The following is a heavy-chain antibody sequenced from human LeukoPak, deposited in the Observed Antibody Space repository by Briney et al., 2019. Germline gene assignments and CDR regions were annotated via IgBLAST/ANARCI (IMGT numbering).Heavy chain of an antibody. CDR1: GFTVNSNY. V-gene: IGHV3-53*01. Sequence: QAGGSLRLSCAASGFTVNSNYMNWVRQAPGKGLEWVSVVYSDDTTYYADSVKGRFTISRDNSKNTLYLQMNNLRAKDTAVYYCARGGGYYAIDYWGQGTLVTVSS. D-gene: IGHD1-26*01. CDR3: ARGGGYYAIDY. CDR2: VYSDDTT. J-gene: IGHJ4*02.